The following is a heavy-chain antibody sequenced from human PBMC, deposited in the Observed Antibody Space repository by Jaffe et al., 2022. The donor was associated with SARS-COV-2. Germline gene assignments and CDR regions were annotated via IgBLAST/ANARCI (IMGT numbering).Heavy chain of an antibody. V-gene: IGHV4-31*03. CDR3: ARDGGKYHLLWPDF. CDR2: IYDSGST. D-gene: IGHD2-2*01. CDR1: GGPISSGGYY. Sequence: QLQLQESGPGLVKPSQTLSLTCTVSGGPISSGGYYWSWIRQHPGKGLEWIGYIYDSGSTYYNPSLKSRVTISVDTSKNQFSLKLTYVTAADTAVYYCARDGGKYHLLWPDFWGQGTLVTVSS. J-gene: IGHJ4*02.